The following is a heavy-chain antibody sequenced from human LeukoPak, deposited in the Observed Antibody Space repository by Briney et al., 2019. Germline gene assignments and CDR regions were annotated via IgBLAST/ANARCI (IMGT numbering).Heavy chain of an antibody. J-gene: IGHJ4*02. CDR3: AGRVGATIWTGLHF. CDR2: IHFNGKT. D-gene: IGHD1-26*01. CDR1: GDSISGGTFY. V-gene: IGHV4-39*01. Sequence: SETLSLTCTVSGDSISGGTFYWGWVRQPPGQGLEWIESIHFNGKTYYNPSLKSPVTISVDMPKNQFSLNLSSVTVADTAVYYCAGRVGATIWTGLHFWGQGILVTVSS.